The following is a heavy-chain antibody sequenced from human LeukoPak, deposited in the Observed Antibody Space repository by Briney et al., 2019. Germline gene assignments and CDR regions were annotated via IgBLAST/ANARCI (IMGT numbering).Heavy chain of an antibody. Sequence: ASVKVSCKVSGYTLTELSMHWVRQAPGKGLEWMGGFDPEDGETIYAQKFQGRVTMTEDTSTDTAYMELSSLRSEDTAVYYCATDRGSGSYLPFDYWGQGTLVTVSS. V-gene: IGHV1-24*01. CDR2: FDPEDGET. J-gene: IGHJ4*02. CDR1: GYTLTELS. D-gene: IGHD1-26*01. CDR3: ATDRGSGSYLPFDY.